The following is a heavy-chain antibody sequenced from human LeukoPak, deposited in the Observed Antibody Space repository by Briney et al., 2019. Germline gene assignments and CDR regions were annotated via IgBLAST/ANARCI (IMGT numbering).Heavy chain of an antibody. J-gene: IGHJ4*02. V-gene: IGHV4-31*03. Sequence: PSETLSLTCIVSGGSISSGGYYWSWVRQHPGKGLEWIGYIFYRESTYYNPSLKSRVTISVDTSKNQFSLKLSSVTAADTAVYYCARDGPRHVLDYWGQGTLVTVSS. CDR1: GGSISSGGYY. D-gene: IGHD3-10*02. CDR3: ARDGPRHVLDY. CDR2: IFYREST.